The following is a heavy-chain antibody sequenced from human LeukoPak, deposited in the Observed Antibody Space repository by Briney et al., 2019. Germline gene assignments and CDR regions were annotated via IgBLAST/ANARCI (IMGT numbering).Heavy chain of an antibody. D-gene: IGHD3-9*01. CDR1: GFTFDDYA. CDR3: AGEPVTVLLTGYYAVDY. V-gene: IGHV3-9*01. J-gene: IGHJ4*02. CDR2: ISWNSGSI. Sequence: GGSLRLSCAASGFTFDDYAMHWVRQAPGKGLEWVSGISWNSGSIGYADSVKGRFTITRDNAKNSLYLQMNSLRAEDTALYYCAGEPVTVLLTGYYAVDYWGQGALVTVSS.